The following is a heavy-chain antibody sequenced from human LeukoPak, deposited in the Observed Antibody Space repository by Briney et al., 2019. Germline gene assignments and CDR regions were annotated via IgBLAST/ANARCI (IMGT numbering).Heavy chain of an antibody. CDR2: ISYDGSNK. V-gene: IGHV3-30*18. CDR1: GFTFSSYG. D-gene: IGHD3-3*01. Sequence: GRSQRLSCAASGFTFSSYGMHWVRQAPGKGLEWVAVISYDGSNKYYADSVKGRFTISRDNSKNTLYLQMNSLRAEDTAVYYCAKGSDFGVVIIRTWFDPWGQGTLVTVSS. J-gene: IGHJ5*02. CDR3: AKGSDFGVVIIRTWFDP.